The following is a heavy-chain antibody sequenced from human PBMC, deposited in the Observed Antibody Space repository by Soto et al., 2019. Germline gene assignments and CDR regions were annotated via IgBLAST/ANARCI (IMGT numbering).Heavy chain of an antibody. V-gene: IGHV3-74*01. J-gene: IGHJ5*02. CDR2: INTDGSNT. D-gene: IGHD2-15*01. CDR1: GLTFNRYW. CDR3: AREFCSGGNCYTYYFDP. Sequence: GGSLRLSCAASGLTFNRYWMHWVRRAPGKGLVWVSHINTDGSNTNYADSVKGRFTISRDNAKSTLSLQMNSLRDEDTAVYYCAREFCSGGNCYTYYFDPWGQGIPVTVSS.